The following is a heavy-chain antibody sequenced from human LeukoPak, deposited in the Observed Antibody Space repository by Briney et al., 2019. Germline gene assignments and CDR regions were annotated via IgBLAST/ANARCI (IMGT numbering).Heavy chain of an antibody. J-gene: IGHJ4*02. CDR1: GGSITTTNY. Sequence: PETLSLSCGVSGGSITTTNYWSWVRQPPGGGLEWIGEISLAGRTRYNPSLQSRVHISIDESKNHLYLNLASVTAADTAVYYCSRESGPFCPFGHWGQGTLVAVTS. D-gene: IGHD1-26*01. V-gene: IGHV4-4*03. CDR2: ISLAGRT. CDR3: SRESGPFCPFGH.